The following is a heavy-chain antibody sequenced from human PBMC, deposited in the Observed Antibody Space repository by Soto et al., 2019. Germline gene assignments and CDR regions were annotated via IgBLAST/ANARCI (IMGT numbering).Heavy chain of an antibody. V-gene: IGHV4-31*03. J-gene: IGHJ6*02. CDR3: ARGGRLAPGMDV. CDR2: IYYRGST. Sequence: QVQLQESGPGLVKPSQTLSLTCTVSGGSISSGGYYWSWIRQHPGKGLEWIGYIYYRGSTYYNPSLKSRVTISVDTSKNQFSLKLSSVTAADTAVYYFARGGRLAPGMDVCCQGTTVTVSS. CDR1: GGSISSGGYY.